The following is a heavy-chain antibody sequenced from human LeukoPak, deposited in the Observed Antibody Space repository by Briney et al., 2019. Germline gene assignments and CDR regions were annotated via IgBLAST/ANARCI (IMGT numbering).Heavy chain of an antibody. J-gene: IGHJ4*02. CDR2: ISYSGIT. CDR3: ASSRKTYYDFWSGYSYFDY. D-gene: IGHD3-3*01. CDR1: GDSISSGDHY. Sequence: PSETLSLTCSVSGDSISSGDHYWSWIRLPPGKGPEWIGYISYSGITYYTPSLKSRVTMSVDTSKNQFSLKLNSVTAADTAVYYCASSRKTYYDFWSGYSYFDYWGQGTLVTVSS. V-gene: IGHV4-30-4*01.